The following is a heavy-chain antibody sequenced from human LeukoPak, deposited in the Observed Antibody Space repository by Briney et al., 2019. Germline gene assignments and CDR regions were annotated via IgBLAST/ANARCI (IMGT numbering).Heavy chain of an antibody. CDR1: GFTFSGAA. J-gene: IGHJ5*02. D-gene: IGHD2-2*01. CDR2: IRSKTNNYAT. V-gene: IGHV3-73*01. CDR3: ARRVVPAALNWFDP. Sequence: GGSLRLSCAASGFTFSGAAMHWVRQASGKGLEWVGRIRSKTNNYATTYAASVNGRFTISRDDSKNTAYLQMNSLKTEDTAVYYCARRVVPAALNWFDPWGQGTLVTVSS.